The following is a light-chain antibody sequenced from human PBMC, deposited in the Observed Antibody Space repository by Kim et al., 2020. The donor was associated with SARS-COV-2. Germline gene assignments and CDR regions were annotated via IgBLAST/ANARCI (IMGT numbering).Light chain of an antibody. J-gene: IGKJ4*01. Sequence: GSVGDGVTNSGRASQDIGRDLSWYQQKPGNPPNLLIYGASTLQSGVPSRFSARGSGTYFSLTISSLQPEDFATYYCLQDYNYPLTFGGGTKVDIK. CDR3: LQDYNYPLT. V-gene: IGKV1-6*01. CDR2: GAS. CDR1: QDIGRD.